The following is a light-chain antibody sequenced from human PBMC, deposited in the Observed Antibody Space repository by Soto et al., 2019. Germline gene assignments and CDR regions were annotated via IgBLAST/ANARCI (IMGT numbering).Light chain of an antibody. V-gene: IGLV2-14*03. CDR1: SNDVGGYDY. CDR2: DVS. Sequence: QSALTQPASVSGSPGQSITISCTGTSNDVGGYDYVTWYQHHPGKAPKLMIYDVSNRPSGISDRLSASKSGNTASLTISGVQAEDEAHYYCSSYTSRATLVFGGGTKLTVL. CDR3: SSYTSRATLV. J-gene: IGLJ2*01.